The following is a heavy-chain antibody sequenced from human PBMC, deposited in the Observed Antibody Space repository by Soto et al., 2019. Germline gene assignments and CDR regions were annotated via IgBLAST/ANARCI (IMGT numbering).Heavy chain of an antibody. CDR2: ISGYNGNT. D-gene: IGHD2-21*01. CDR1: GYTLRGYS. Sequence: AEVSVSCKASGYTLRGYSINWVRQAPGQGLEWMGRISGYNGNTNYARTLRGRLTLTTDTSTSTAYMELRSLTSDDTAVYYCARDVFCGGAPACPDMDVWGQGTTVTVSS. J-gene: IGHJ6*02. V-gene: IGHV1-18*04. CDR3: ARDVFCGGAPACPDMDV.